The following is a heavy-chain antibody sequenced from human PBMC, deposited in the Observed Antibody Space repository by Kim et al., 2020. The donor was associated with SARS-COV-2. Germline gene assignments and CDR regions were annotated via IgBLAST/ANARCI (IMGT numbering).Heavy chain of an antibody. V-gene: IGHV4-34*01. CDR1: GGSFSGYY. D-gene: IGHD2-2*01. CDR3: ARAPYCSSTSCYDGGNYYYYYGMDV. Sequence: SETLSLTCAVYGGSFSGYYWSWIRQPPGKGLEWIGEINHSGSTNYNPSLKSRVTISVDTSKNQFSLKLSSVTAADTAVYYCARAPYCSSTSCYDGGNYYYYYGMDVWGQGTTVTVSS. J-gene: IGHJ6*02. CDR2: INHSGST.